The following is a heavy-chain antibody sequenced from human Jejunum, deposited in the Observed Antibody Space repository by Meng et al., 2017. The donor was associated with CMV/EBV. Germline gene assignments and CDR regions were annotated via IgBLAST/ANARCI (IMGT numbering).Heavy chain of an antibody. J-gene: IGHJ6*02. Sequence: ARDSYMTWVRQAPGEGLEWVSIIYSGGSTIYADSVEGRFTISRDNSKNTVYLQMNSLRAEDTAVYFCARGGYVPIFGAVGYAMDVWGQGTTVTVSS. CDR1: ARDSY. V-gene: IGHV3-53*01. CDR3: ARGGYVPIFGAVGYAMDV. CDR2: IYSGGST. D-gene: IGHD3-3*01.